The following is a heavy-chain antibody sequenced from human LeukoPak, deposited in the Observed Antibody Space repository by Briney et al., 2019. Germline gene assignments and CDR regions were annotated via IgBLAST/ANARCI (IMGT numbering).Heavy chain of an antibody. Sequence: SVKVSCKVSGYTFTDYYMHWVRQAPGQGLEWMGRIIPILGIANYAQKFQGRVTITADKSTSTAYMELSSLRSEDTAVYYCAREPSLAYCGGDCYSGDAFDIWGQGTMVTVSS. D-gene: IGHD2-21*01. J-gene: IGHJ3*02. CDR1: GYTFTDYY. V-gene: IGHV1-69*04. CDR2: IIPILGIA. CDR3: AREPSLAYCGGDCYSGDAFDI.